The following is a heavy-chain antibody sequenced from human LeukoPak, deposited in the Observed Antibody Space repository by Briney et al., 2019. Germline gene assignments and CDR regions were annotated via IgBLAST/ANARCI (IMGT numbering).Heavy chain of an antibody. D-gene: IGHD2-15*01. J-gene: IGHJ5*02. CDR3: ARGYCSGGSCYSVENWFDP. CDR2: INPNSGGT. V-gene: IGHV1-2*06. CDR1: GYTFTGDY. Sequence: GASVKVSCKXAGYTFTGDYMFWVRQAPGQGLEWMGRINPNSGGTNYAQKFQGRVTMTRDTSISTAYMELSRLRSDDTAVYYCARGYCSGGSCYSVENWFDPWGQGTLVTVSS.